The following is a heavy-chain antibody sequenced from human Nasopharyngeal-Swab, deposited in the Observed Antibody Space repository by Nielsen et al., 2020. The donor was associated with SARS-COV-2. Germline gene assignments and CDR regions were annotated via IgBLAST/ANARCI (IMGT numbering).Heavy chain of an antibody. CDR2: IKNKTDGGTT. Sequence: VRQAPGKGLEWVGRIKNKTDGGTTDYAAPVKGRFTISRDDSKNTLYLQMNSLKTEDTAVYYCTTGRYSSGWRGKTYYFDYWGQGTLVTVSS. CDR3: TTGRYSSGWRGKTYYFDY. D-gene: IGHD6-19*01. V-gene: IGHV3-15*01. J-gene: IGHJ4*02.